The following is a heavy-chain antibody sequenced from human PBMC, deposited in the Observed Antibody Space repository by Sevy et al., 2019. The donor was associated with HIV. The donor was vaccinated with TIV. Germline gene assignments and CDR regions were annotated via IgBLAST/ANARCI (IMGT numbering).Heavy chain of an antibody. CDR2: LSFACGRI. CDR1: GFTFSKYS. Sequence: GGSLRLSCVASGFTFSKYSMSWVRQTPGKGLEWVSTLSFACGRINYADSVKGRFTMSRDDSRNTFYLQMDSLRAEDTAIYYCAREGCSKPHHYWGQGTLVTGSS. D-gene: IGHD2-2*01. CDR3: AREGCSKPHHY. J-gene: IGHJ4*02. V-gene: IGHV3-23*01.